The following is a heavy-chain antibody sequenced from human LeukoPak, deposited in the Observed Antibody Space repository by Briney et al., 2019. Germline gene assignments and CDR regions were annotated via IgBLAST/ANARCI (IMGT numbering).Heavy chain of an antibody. CDR1: GFTFTDYA. CDR2: ISGSGTIT. J-gene: IGHJ4*02. D-gene: IGHD2-2*02. CDR3: AKWNIVVVPAAISGSGGLDY. Sequence: GGSLRLSCAASGFTFTDYAMNWVRQAPGKGLEWVSTISGSGTITYYADSVRGRFTISRDYSTNTLYLQMNSLRAEDTAVYYCAKWNIVVVPAAISGSGGLDYWGQGTLVTVSS. V-gene: IGHV3-23*01.